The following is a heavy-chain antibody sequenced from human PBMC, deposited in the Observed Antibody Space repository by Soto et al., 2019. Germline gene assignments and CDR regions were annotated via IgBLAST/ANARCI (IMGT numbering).Heavy chain of an antibody. CDR3: ARGPTYHFWSGYTDAFDI. Sequence: QVQLQQWGAGLLKPSETLSLTCAVYGGSFSGYYWSWIRQPPGKGLEGIGEINHSGSTNYNPSLKSRVTISVDTSKNQFSLKLSSVTAADTAVYYCARGPTYHFWSGYTDAFDIWGQGTMVTVSS. V-gene: IGHV4-34*01. CDR1: GGSFSGYY. J-gene: IGHJ3*02. CDR2: INHSGST. D-gene: IGHD3-3*01.